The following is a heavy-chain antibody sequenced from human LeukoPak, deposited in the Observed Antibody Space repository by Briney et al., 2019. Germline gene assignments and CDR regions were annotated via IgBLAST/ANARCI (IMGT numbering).Heavy chain of an antibody. CDR2: ISSSSSYI. V-gene: IGHV3-21*01. CDR3: ARDHPGDYYGSGASYDY. CDR1: GFTFSSYS. J-gene: IGHJ4*02. Sequence: GGSLRLSCAASGFTFSSYSMNWVRQAPGKGLEWVSSISSSSSYIDYADSAKGRFTISRDNAKNSLYLQMNGLRAEDTAVYYCARDHPGDYYGSGASYDYWGQGTLVTVSS. D-gene: IGHD3-10*01.